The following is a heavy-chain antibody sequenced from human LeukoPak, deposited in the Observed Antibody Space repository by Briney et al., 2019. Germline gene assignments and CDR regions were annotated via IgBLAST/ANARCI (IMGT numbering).Heavy chain of an antibody. D-gene: IGHD6-13*01. V-gene: IGHV3-7*01. Sequence: GGSLRLSCAASGFTFSNYWLSWVRQAPGKGLEWVANIKRDGSDKYYVVSVEGRFTISRDNAKNSLFLQMSGLRAEDTAMYYCARALYNSGWYPDYFDSWGQGTLVTVSS. J-gene: IGHJ4*02. CDR2: IKRDGSDK. CDR1: GFTFSNYW. CDR3: ARALYNSGWYPDYFDS.